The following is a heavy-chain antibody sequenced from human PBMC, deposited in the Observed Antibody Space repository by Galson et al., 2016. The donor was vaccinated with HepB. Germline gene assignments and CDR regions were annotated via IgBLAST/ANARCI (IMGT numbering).Heavy chain of an antibody. V-gene: IGHV3-48*03. CDR2: ISSSGSTI. CDR1: GFTFSSYE. CDR3: ASDYTGLLY. J-gene: IGHJ1*01. Sequence: SLRLPCAASGFTFSSYEMNWVRQAPGKGLEWVSYISSSGSTIYYADSVKGRFTISRDNAKNSLYLQMNSLRAEDTAVYYCASDYTGLLYWGQGTLVSVSS. D-gene: IGHD3-16*01.